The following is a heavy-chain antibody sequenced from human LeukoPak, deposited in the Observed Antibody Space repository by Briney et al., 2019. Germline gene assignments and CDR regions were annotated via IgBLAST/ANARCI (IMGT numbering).Heavy chain of an antibody. D-gene: IGHD2-15*01. V-gene: IGHV1-3*01. CDR2: INAGNGNT. CDR1: GYTFTSYA. CDR3: AIFLGYCSGGSCYVDY. J-gene: IGHJ4*02. Sequence: GASVTVSCKASGYTFTSYAMHWVRQAPGQRLEWMGWINAGNGNTKYSQKFQGRVTITRDTSASTAYMELSSLRSEDTAVYYCAIFLGYCSGGSCYVDYWGQGTLVTVSS.